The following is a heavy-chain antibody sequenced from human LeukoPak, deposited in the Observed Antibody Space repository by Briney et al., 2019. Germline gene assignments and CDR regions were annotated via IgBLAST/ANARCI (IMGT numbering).Heavy chain of an antibody. CDR1: GFTFSSYA. Sequence: GGSLRLSCAASGFTFSSYAMSWVRQAPGKGLEWVSAISGSGGSTYYADSVKGRFIISRDNSKNTLSLQMNSLRVDDTAVYYCAKDDYGDYVRWFDPWGQGTLVTVSS. CDR3: AKDDYGDYVRWFDP. J-gene: IGHJ5*02. D-gene: IGHD4-17*01. CDR2: ISGSGGST. V-gene: IGHV3-23*01.